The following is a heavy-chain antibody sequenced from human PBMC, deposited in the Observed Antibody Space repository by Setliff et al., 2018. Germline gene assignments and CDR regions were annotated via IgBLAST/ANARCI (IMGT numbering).Heavy chain of an antibody. D-gene: IGHD3-10*01. CDR3: VRHHRGVIISWFDP. Sequence: PSETLSLTCTVSGGSISSSSYYWGWIRQPPGKGLEWIGSIYYSGSTYYNPSLKSRVTISVDTSKNQFSLKLSSVTAADTAVYYCVRHHRGVIISWFDPWGQGTLVTVSS. V-gene: IGHV4-39*01. CDR2: IYYSGST. CDR1: GGSISSSSYY. J-gene: IGHJ5*02.